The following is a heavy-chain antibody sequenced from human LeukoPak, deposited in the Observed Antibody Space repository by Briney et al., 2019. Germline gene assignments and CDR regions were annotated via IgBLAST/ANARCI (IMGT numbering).Heavy chain of an antibody. CDR2: ISFDGSEN. CDR1: GFTFNNYA. CDR3: ARVSSSGDLSGLIDY. J-gene: IGHJ4*02. V-gene: IGHV3-30*04. D-gene: IGHD6-6*01. Sequence: PGGSLRLSCAASGFTFNNYAMHWVRQAPGKGLEWVAIISFDGSENYYADSVKGRFTISRDSSKNTLDLQINSLRREDTAVYYCARVSSSGDLSGLIDYWGQGTLVPVSS.